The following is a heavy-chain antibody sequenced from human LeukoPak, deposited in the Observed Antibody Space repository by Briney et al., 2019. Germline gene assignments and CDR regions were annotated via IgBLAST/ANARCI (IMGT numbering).Heavy chain of an antibody. Sequence: SETLSLTCAVYGGSFRGYYWSWIRQPPGKGLEWIGEINHSGSTNYNPSLKSRVTISVDTSKNQFSLKLSSVTAADTAVYYCAGEDFWVGELLLDYWGQGTLVTVSS. CDR3: AGEDFWVGELLLDY. D-gene: IGHD3-10*01. J-gene: IGHJ4*02. V-gene: IGHV4-34*01. CDR2: INHSGST. CDR1: GGSFRGYY.